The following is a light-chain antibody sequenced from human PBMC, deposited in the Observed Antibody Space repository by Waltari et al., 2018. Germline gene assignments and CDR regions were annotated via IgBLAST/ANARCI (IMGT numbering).Light chain of an antibody. CDR1: SSNIGAGYD. CDR3: QSYDSSLSGSVV. J-gene: IGLJ2*01. CDR2: GNS. V-gene: IGLV1-40*01. Sequence: QSVLTQPPSVSGAPGQRVTISCTGSSSNIGAGYDVHWYQQLPGTDPKLLIYGNSNRPSVVPDRFSGSKSGTSASLAITVLQAEDEADYYCQSYDSSLSGSVVFGGGTKLTVL.